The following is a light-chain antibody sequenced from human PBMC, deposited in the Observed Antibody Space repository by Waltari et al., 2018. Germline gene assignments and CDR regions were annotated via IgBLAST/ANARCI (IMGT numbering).Light chain of an antibody. CDR1: SSDVGFYNY. Sequence: QSARTQPASLFGSPGQSNTLSCTGTSSDVGFYNYVSWYQQHPGKAPKLTLYDVFERPSGVSSRFSGSKSGNTASLTIAGLQAEDEADYYCNSYAGSSSWVFGGGTKLTVL. CDR2: DVF. V-gene: IGLV2-14*01. J-gene: IGLJ3*02. CDR3: NSYAGSSSWV.